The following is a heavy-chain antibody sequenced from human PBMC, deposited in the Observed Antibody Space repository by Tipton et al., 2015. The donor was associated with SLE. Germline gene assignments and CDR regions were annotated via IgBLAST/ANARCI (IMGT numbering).Heavy chain of an antibody. Sequence: TLSLTCAVYGGSFSGYYWSWIRQPPGKGLEWIGYIYSGGSTKYNPYFESRVTMSIDTSKNQFSLKVTSVTAADTAVYFCVRDPSSSYTNWFDPWGQGTRVTVSS. CDR1: GGSFSGYY. V-gene: IGHV4-34*11. CDR2: IYSGGST. CDR3: VRDPSSSYTNWFDP. D-gene: IGHD2-15*01. J-gene: IGHJ5*02.